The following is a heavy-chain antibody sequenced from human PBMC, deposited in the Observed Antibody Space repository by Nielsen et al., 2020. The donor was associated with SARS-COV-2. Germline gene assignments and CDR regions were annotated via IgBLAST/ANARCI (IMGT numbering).Heavy chain of an antibody. V-gene: IGHV3-21*01. Sequence: WIRQPPGKGLEWVSSISSSSSYIYYADSVKGRFTTSRDNAKNSLYLQMNSLRAEDTAVYYCARALTGYYYDSSGYSNYFDYWGQGTLVTVSS. J-gene: IGHJ4*02. CDR3: ARALTGYYYDSSGYSNYFDY. CDR2: ISSSSSYI. D-gene: IGHD3-22*01.